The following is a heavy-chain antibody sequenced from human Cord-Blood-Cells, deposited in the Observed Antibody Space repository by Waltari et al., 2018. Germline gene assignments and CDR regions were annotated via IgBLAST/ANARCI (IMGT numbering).Heavy chain of an antibody. D-gene: IGHD6-6*01. CDR1: GFSLSTSGVG. J-gene: IGHJ4*02. Sequence: QITLKESGPTLVKPTQTLTLTCTFSGFSLSTSGVGVGWIRQPPGKALEWLALIYWDDDKRYSPSLKSRLTITKDTSKNQVVLTMTNMDPVDTATYYCAHSSSIVARGVIPKFDYWGQGTLVTVSS. CDR2: IYWDDDK. V-gene: IGHV2-5*02. CDR3: AHSSSIVARGVIPKFDY.